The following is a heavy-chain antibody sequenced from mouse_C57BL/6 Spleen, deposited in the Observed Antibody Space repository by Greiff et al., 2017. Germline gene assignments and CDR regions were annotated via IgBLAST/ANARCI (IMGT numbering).Heavy chain of an antibody. Sequence: VKLMESGAELVRPGASVTLSCKASGYTFTDYEMHWVKQTPVHGLEWIGAIDPETGGTAYNQKFKGKAILTADKSSSTAYMELRSLTSEDSAVYYCTRAYGNYWFAYWGQGTLVTVSA. D-gene: IGHD2-1*01. J-gene: IGHJ3*01. CDR3: TRAYGNYWFAY. V-gene: IGHV1-15*01. CDR1: GYTFTDYE. CDR2: IDPETGGT.